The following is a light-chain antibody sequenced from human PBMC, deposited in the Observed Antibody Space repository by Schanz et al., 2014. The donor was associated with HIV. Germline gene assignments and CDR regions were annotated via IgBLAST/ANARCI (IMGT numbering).Light chain of an antibody. Sequence: QSALTQPASVSGSPGQSITIPCTGTSSDVGGYNYVAWYQQHPGKAPKLLIYDVRNRPSGVSIRFSGSKSGNTASLTISGLQAEDEADYYCSSYTRSSIWVFGGGTKLTVL. V-gene: IGLV2-14*03. J-gene: IGLJ3*02. CDR3: SSYTRSSIWV. CDR1: SSDVGGYNY. CDR2: DVR.